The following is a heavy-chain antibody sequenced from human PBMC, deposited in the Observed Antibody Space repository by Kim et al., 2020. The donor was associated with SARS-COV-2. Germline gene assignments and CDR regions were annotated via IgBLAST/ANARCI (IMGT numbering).Heavy chain of an antibody. CDR1: GYTFTSYY. J-gene: IGHJ4*02. Sequence: ASVKVSCKASGYTFTSYYMHWVRQAPGQGLEWMGIINPSGGSTSYAQKFQGRVTMTRDTSTSTVYMELSSLRSEDTAVYYCARGHLVIGIAVAGTIDYWGQGTLVTVSS. V-gene: IGHV1-46*01. D-gene: IGHD6-19*01. CDR2: INPSGGST. CDR3: ARGHLVIGIAVAGTIDY.